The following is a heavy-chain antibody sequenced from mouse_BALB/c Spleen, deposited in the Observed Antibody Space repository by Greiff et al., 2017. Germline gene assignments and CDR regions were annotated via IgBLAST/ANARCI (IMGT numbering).Heavy chain of an antibody. CDR3: TRWRTWDAMDY. CDR1: GYTFTSYW. J-gene: IGHJ4*01. Sequence: VQLQQSGTVLARPGASVKMSCKASGYTFTSYWMHWVKQRPGQGLEWIGAIYPGNSDTSYNQKFKGKAKLTAVTSTSTAYMELSSLTNEDSAVYYCTRWRTWDAMDYWGQGTSVTVSS. V-gene: IGHV1-5*01. CDR2: IYPGNSDT.